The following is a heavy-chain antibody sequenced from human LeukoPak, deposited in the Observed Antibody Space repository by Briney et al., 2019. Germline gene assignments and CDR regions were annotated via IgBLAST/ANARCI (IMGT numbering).Heavy chain of an antibody. J-gene: IGHJ4*02. CDR1: GFTFSSYG. CDR3: ANGRWFGELSIDY. CDR2: ISYDGSNK. D-gene: IGHD3-10*01. V-gene: IGHV3-30*18. Sequence: PGGSLRLSCAASGFTFSSYGMHWVRQAPGKGLEWVAVISYDGSNKYYADSVKGRFTISRDNSKNTLYLQMNSLRAEDTAVYYCANGRWFGELSIDYWGQGTLVTVSS.